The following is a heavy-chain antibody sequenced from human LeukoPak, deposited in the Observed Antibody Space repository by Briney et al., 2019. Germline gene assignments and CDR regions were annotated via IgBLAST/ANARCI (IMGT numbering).Heavy chain of an antibody. CDR2: ISWNSGSI. D-gene: IGHD3-9*01. CDR1: GFTFDDYA. Sequence: SLRLSCAASGFTFDDYAMHWVRQAPGKGLEWVSGISWNSGSIGYADSVKGRFTISGDNAKNSLYLQMNSLRAEDTALYYCAKDDYDTNAFDIWGQGTMVTVSS. V-gene: IGHV3-9*01. J-gene: IGHJ3*02. CDR3: AKDDYDTNAFDI.